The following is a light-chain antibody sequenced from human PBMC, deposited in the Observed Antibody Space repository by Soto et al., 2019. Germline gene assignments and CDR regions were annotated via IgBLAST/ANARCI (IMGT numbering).Light chain of an antibody. CDR1: SSDVGIYNY. CDR3: SSYTTSSTRV. J-gene: IGLJ1*01. CDR2: EVT. V-gene: IGLV2-14*01. Sequence: QSVLTHHTSVSGSPGQSIAISCTGSSSDVGIYNYVSWYQQHPGKVPKLIIYEVTNLPSGVYNRFSGSKSGNTASLTISGSQAEDEADYYCSSYTTSSTRVFGTGTKVTVL.